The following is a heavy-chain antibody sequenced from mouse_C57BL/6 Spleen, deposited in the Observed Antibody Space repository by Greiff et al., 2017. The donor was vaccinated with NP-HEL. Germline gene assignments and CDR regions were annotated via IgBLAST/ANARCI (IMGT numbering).Heavy chain of an antibody. CDR2: IYPGSGST. J-gene: IGHJ3*01. CDR1: GYTFTSYW. Sequence: QVQLQQSGAELVKPGASVKMSCTASGYTFTSYWITWVKQRPGQGLEWIGDIYPGSGSTNYNEKFKSKATLTVDTSSSTAYMQLSSLTSEDSAVYYCARDYYDSKYAYWGKGTLVTVSA. V-gene: IGHV1-55*01. D-gene: IGHD2-4*01. CDR3: ARDYYDSKYAY.